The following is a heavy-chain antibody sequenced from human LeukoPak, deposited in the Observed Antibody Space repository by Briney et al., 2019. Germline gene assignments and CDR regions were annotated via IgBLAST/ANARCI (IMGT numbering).Heavy chain of an antibody. Sequence: ASVKVSCKASGYTFTSYGISWVRQAPGQGLEWMGWISAYNGNTNYAQKLQGRVTMTTDTSTSTVYMELSSLRSEDTAVYYCARAYQIAARGVDYWGQGTLVTVSS. J-gene: IGHJ4*02. CDR3: ARAYQIAARGVDY. CDR1: GYTFTSYG. D-gene: IGHD6-6*01. V-gene: IGHV1-18*01. CDR2: ISAYNGNT.